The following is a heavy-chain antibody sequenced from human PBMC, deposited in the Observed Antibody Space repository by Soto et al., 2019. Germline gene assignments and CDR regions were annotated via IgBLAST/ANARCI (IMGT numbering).Heavy chain of an antibody. Sequence: EVQLLESGGDLIQPGGSLRLSCAASGFTFNIYAMTWVRQAPGKGLEWVSAISRYGDFTYYADSVECRFTISRDNSKNTLYLQMNSLRAEDTAVYYCAKDRYLDHDSRGYLFDNWGQGPLVTVSS. CDR1: GFTFNIYA. D-gene: IGHD3-22*01. J-gene: IGHJ4*02. V-gene: IGHV3-23*01. CDR3: AKDRYLDHDSRGYLFDN. CDR2: ISRYGDFT.